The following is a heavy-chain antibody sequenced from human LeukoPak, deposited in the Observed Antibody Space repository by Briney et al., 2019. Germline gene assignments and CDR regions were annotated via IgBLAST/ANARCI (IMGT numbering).Heavy chain of an antibody. CDR1: GGSISSYY. D-gene: IGHD3-9*01. V-gene: IGHV4-59*01. CDR3: AGGDILTGYYGSPINY. J-gene: IGHJ4*02. Sequence: PSETLSLTCTVSGGSISSYYWNWIRQPPGKGLEWIAFIYHTGSTNYNPSPKSRVTISLDTSKNQLSMKMRSVTAAGTAVYYCAGGDILTGYYGSPINYWGQGTLVTVSS. CDR2: IYHTGST.